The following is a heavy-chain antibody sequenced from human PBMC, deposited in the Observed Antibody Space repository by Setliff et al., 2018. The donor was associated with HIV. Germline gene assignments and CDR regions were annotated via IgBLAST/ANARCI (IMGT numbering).Heavy chain of an antibody. D-gene: IGHD3-10*01. CDR3: ARSVISISMDLSGFPGWFDP. V-gene: IGHV3-43*01. CDR2: ISWDGSST. CDR1: GFTFDNYT. J-gene: IGHJ5*02. Sequence: GGSLRLSCGASGFTFDNYTMHWVRQVPGKGLEWLSLISWDGSSTYYADSVKGRFTISRDNSKESLYLQMNSLRVEDTALYYCARSVISISMDLSGFPGWFDPWGQGTLVTVSS.